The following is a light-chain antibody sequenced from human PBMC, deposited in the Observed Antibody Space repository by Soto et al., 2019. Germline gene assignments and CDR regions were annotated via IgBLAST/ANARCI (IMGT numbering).Light chain of an antibody. J-gene: IGKJ4*01. CDR1: QSVSSN. V-gene: IGKV3-15*01. CDR3: QQYNNWPPLT. CDR2: GAS. Sequence: EIVMTQSPATLSVSPVERATLSCRTSQSVSSNLAWYQQKPGQAPRLLIYGASTRATGIPARFSGTGSGTEFTLTISSLQSEDFAVDYCQQYNNWPPLTFGGGTKVEIK.